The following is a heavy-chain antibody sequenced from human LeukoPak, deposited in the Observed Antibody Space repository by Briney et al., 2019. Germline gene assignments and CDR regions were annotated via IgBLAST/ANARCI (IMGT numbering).Heavy chain of an antibody. D-gene: IGHD4-17*01. J-gene: IGHJ4*02. CDR2: INHSGST. V-gene: IGHV4-34*01. CDR3: ARGPYDYGDYAKRSYFDY. CDR1: GGSFSGYY. Sequence: SETLSLTCAVYGGSFSGYYWSWIRQPPGKGLEWIGGINHSGSTNYNPSLKSRVTISVDTSKNQFSLKLSSVTAADTAVYYCARGPYDYGDYAKRSYFDYWGQGTLVAVSS.